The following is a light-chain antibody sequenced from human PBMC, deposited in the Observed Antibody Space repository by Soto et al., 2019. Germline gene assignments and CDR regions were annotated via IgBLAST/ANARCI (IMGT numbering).Light chain of an antibody. Sequence: EIVLTQSPGTLSLSPGERATLSCRASQSVANNFLAWHQQKPGQTPRLLIYGASNRATGIPDRFSGSGSGTDFTLSFKRLGPHRFPLYFSQRHGSAPITFGHGT. CDR1: QSVANNF. CDR2: GAS. V-gene: IGKV3-20*01. CDR3: QRHGSAPIT. J-gene: IGKJ5*01.